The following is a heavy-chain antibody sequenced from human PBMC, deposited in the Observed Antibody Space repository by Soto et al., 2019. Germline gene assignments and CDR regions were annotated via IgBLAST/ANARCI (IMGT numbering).Heavy chain of an antibody. CDR3: ARTKRGYSYGSRPRGDAFDI. CDR2: ISAYNGNT. D-gene: IGHD5-18*01. Sequence: QVPLVQSGAEVKKPGASVKVSCKASGYTFTSYGISWVRQAPGQGLEWMGWISAYNGNTNYAQKLQGRVTMTTDTSTSTAYTELRSLRSDDTAVYYCARTKRGYSYGSRPRGDAFDIWGQGTMVTVSS. CDR1: GYTFTSYG. J-gene: IGHJ3*02. V-gene: IGHV1-18*01.